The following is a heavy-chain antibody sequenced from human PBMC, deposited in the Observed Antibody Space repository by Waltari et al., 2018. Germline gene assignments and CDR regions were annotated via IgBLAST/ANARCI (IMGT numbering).Heavy chain of an antibody. J-gene: IGHJ4*02. D-gene: IGHD6-19*01. CDR3: AKGPAYSSGWSIDY. CDR1: GFTFDDYT. V-gene: IGHV3-43*01. CDR2: ISWDGGST. Sequence: EVQLVESGGVVVQPGGSLRLSCAASGFTFDDYTMHWVRQAPGKGLECVSLISWDGGSTYYADSVKGRFTISRDNSKNSLYLQMNSLRTEDTALYYCAKGPAYSSGWSIDYWGQGTLVTVSS.